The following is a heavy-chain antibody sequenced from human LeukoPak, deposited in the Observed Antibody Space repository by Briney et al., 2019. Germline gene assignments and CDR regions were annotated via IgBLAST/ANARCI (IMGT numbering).Heavy chain of an antibody. CDR3: ARDGPPTDGYNSGDDAFDI. Sequence: SETLSLTCTVSGGSISSSSYYWGWIRQPPGKGLEWIGTIYYSGSTYYNPSLKSRVTISVDTSKNQFSLKLSSVTAADTAVYYCARDGPPTDGYNSGDDAFDIWGQGTMVTVSS. CDR1: GGSISSSSYY. D-gene: IGHD5-24*01. V-gene: IGHV4-39*07. J-gene: IGHJ3*02. CDR2: IYYSGST.